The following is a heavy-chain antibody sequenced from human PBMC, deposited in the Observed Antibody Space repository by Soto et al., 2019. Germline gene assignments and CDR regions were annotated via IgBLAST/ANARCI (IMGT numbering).Heavy chain of an antibody. Sequence: QVQLVQSGAEVKKPGSSVKVSCKASGGTLSRSAISWVRQAPGQGLEWMGGIIPIFGPAIYAQKFRGRVSIIADESTRTAYMEMSSLRSEDTAVYYCGTGSSWTKVESWCPGTLVTVSS. J-gene: IGHJ4*02. CDR2: IIPIFGPA. D-gene: IGHD6-13*01. V-gene: IGHV1-69*01. CDR3: GTGSSWTKVES. CDR1: GGTLSRSA.